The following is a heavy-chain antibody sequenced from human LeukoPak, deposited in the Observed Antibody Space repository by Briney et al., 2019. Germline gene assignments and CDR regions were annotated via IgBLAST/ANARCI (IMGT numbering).Heavy chain of an antibody. J-gene: IGHJ4*02. CDR3: ARGAIAVAGSRSLDY. D-gene: IGHD6-19*01. CDR1: GGSISRYY. Sequence: SETLSLTCTVPGGSISRYYWSWIRQPPGKGLEWIGYIYYRGSTNYNPSLKSRDSISVDTSKNQFSLKLSSVTAADTAVYYCARGAIAVAGSRSLDYWGQGTLVTVSS. V-gene: IGHV4-59*01. CDR2: IYYRGST.